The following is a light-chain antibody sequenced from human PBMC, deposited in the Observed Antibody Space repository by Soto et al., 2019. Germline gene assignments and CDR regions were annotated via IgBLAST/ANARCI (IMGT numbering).Light chain of an antibody. V-gene: IGKV1-39*01. CDR3: QQSYSTPYT. Sequence: DIQMTQSPSSLSASVGDRVTITCRASQSISSYLNWYQQKPGKAPKLLIYAASSLQSGIPSRFSGSGSGTDFTLTISSLQPEDFETYYCQQSYSTPYTFGQGTKLDIK. J-gene: IGKJ2*01. CDR1: QSISSY. CDR2: AAS.